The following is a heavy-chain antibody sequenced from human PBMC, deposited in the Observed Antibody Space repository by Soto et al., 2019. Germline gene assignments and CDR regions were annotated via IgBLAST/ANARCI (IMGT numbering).Heavy chain of an antibody. D-gene: IGHD6-25*01. CDR3: ARPRGIAAPKGAFDI. J-gene: IGHJ3*02. CDR2: IIPILGIA. Sequence: QVQLVQSGAEVKKPGSSVKVSCKASGGTFSSYTISWVRQAPGQGLEWMGRIIPILGIANYAQKFQGRVTITADKSTRTAYMELSSLRSEDTAVYYCARPRGIAAPKGAFDIWGQGTMVTVSS. CDR1: GGTFSSYT. V-gene: IGHV1-69*02.